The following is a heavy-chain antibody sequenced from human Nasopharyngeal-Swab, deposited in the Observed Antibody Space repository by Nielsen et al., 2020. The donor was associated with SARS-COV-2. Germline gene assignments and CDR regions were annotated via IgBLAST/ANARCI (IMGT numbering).Heavy chain of an antibody. D-gene: IGHD6-13*01. CDR2: IYSGGST. J-gene: IGHJ5*02. CDR3: VRQGGIAAAKYNWFDP. Sequence: VRQAPGKGLEWVSVIYSGGSTYYADSVKGRFTISRHNSKNTLYLQMNSLRAEDTAVYYCVRQGGIAAAKYNWFDPWGQGTLVTVS. V-gene: IGHV3-53*04.